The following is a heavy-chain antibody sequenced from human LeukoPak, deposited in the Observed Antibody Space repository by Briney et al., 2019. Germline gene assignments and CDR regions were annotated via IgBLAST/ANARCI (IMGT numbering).Heavy chain of an antibody. V-gene: IGHV3-33*01. J-gene: IGHJ4*02. Sequence: PGGSLRLSCAASGFTFSSYGMHWVRQAPGKGLEWVAVIWYDGSNKYYADSVKGRFTISRDNSKNTLYLQMNSLRAEDTAVYYCARGDIVVVPAAHGGYSGHGGYYFDYWGQGTLVTVSS. CDR2: IWYDGSNK. D-gene: IGHD2-2*01. CDR3: ARGDIVVVPAAHGGYSGHGGYYFDY. CDR1: GFTFSSYG.